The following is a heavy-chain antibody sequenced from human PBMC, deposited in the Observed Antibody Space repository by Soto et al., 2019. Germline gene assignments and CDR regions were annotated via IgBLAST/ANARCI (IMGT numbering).Heavy chain of an antibody. J-gene: IGHJ4*02. CDR1: GYSFTGYY. D-gene: IGHD2-8*02. Sequence: HAHLVQSGAEVKRPGASLKVSCKASGYSFTGYYIHWVRQAPGQGLEWMGWINPDSGATNYAQNFQGRVTLTSDTSISTASMDLTSLTSDDTAVYYCARGDYGTGGYPFPYLDYGGQGTLVIVSS. CDR3: ARGDYGTGGYPFPYLDY. V-gene: IGHV1-2*02. CDR2: INPDSGAT.